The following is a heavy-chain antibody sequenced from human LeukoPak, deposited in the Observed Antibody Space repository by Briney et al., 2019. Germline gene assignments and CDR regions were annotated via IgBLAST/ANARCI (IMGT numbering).Heavy chain of an antibody. CDR3: ASVWDCGGDCYSRPSDY. CDR1: GGSFSGYY. CDR2: INHSGST. J-gene: IGHJ4*02. V-gene: IGHV4-34*01. D-gene: IGHD2-21*02. Sequence: SETLSLTCAVYGGSFSGYYWSWIRQPPGKGLEWIGEINHSGSTNYNPSLKSRVTISVDTSKNQFSLKLSSATAADTAVYYCASVWDCGGDCYSRPSDYWGQGTLVTVSS.